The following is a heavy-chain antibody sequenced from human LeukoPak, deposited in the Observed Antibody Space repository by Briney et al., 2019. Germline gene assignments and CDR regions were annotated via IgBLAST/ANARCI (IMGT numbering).Heavy chain of an antibody. CDR2: INPNSGGT. CDR3: ATAHPARSSDAFDI. D-gene: IGHD2-2*01. Sequence: ASLKVSCKASGYTFTGYYLHWVRQAPGQGLEWMGWINPNSGGTNYAQKFQGRVTMTRDTSITTAYMELSSLRSEDTAVYYCATAHPARSSDAFDIWGQGTMVTVSS. CDR1: GYTFTGYY. V-gene: IGHV1-2*02. J-gene: IGHJ3*02.